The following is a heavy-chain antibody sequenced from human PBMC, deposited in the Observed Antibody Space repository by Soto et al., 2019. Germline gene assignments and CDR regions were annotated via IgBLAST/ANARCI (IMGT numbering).Heavy chain of an antibody. V-gene: IGHV4-59*08. J-gene: IGHJ4*02. CDR2: IYYSGST. D-gene: IGHD2-2*01. CDR1: GGSISSYY. Sequence: SETLSLTCTVSGGSISSYYWSWIRQPPGKGLEWIGYIYYSGSTNYNPSLKSRVTISVDTPKKQFSLKLSSVYAAVTDVFCCASWSTYCSSTSCNADFEYWGQVTLVTDSS. CDR3: ASWSTYCSSTSCNADFEY.